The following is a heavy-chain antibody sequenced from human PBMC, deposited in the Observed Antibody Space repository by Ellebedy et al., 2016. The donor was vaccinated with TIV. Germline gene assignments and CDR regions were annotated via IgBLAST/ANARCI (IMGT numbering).Heavy chain of an antibody. V-gene: IGHV3-9*01. J-gene: IGHJ4*02. Sequence: SLKISCAASGFTFDDYAMHWVRQAPGKGLEWVSGISWRGHYIGYADSVRGRFTISRGNAKNYLYLQMNSLRIEDTAVYYCTKDLLRGIWGGSGRDYWGQGTLVTVSS. CDR3: TKDLLRGIWGGSGRDY. CDR2: ISWRGHYI. D-gene: IGHD7-27*01. CDR1: GFTFDDYA.